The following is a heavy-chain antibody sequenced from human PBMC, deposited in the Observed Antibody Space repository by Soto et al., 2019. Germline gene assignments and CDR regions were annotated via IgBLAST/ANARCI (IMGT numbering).Heavy chain of an antibody. J-gene: IGHJ5*02. Sequence: QVQLVESGGGVVQPGRSLRLSCAASGFSISRSAMHWVRQAPGKGLEWVAVIAYDGSNRWYADSAKGRFTISRDNSNNTVYLPMSSLRGEDTAVYYCARDLQAGTDNVDWFAPWVQGTVVSVSS. CDR2: IAYDGSNR. CDR1: GFSISRSA. V-gene: IGHV3-30*04. D-gene: IGHD1-1*01. CDR3: ARDLQAGTDNVDWFAP.